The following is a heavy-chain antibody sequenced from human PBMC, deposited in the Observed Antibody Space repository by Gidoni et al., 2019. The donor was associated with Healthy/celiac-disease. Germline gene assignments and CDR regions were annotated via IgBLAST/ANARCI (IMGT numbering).Heavy chain of an antibody. J-gene: IGHJ4*02. CDR1: GFTFSSYG. CDR2: ISYDGSNK. V-gene: IGHV3-30*18. CDR3: AKDRRGWELLYFDY. Sequence: QVQLVESGGGVVQPGRSLRLSCAASGFTFSSYGMHWVRQAPGKGLEWVAVISYDGSNKYYADSVKGRFTISRDNSKNTLYLQMNSLRAEDTAVYYCAKDRRGWELLYFDYWGQGTLVTVSS. D-gene: IGHD1-26*01.